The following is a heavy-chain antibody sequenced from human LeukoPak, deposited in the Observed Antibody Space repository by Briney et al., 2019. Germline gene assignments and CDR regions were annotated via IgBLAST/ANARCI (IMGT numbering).Heavy chain of an antibody. CDR2: IYTTGNT. CDR3: ARDARGWSGFDY. V-gene: IGHV4-4*07. J-gene: IGHJ4*02. Sequence: KPSETLSLTCSVSGGSISSYYWSWIRQPAGKGREWIGRIYTTGNTDYNPSLKSRVNMSVDTSKKQFSLNLSSVTAADPAVYYCARDARGWSGFDYWGQGTLVTVSS. CDR1: GGSISSYY. D-gene: IGHD3-3*01.